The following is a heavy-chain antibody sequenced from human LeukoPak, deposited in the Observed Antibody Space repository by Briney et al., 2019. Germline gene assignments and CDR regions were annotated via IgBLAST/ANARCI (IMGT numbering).Heavy chain of an antibody. D-gene: IGHD2-8*02. CDR3: ARGWWGVDY. Sequence: GGFLRLSCAASGFTFSSYWMHWVRQAPGKGLVWVSRINSDGSSINYADSVKGRFTISRDNAKNTLYLQMNSLRPDDTAVYYCARGWWGVDYWGQGTLVTVSS. J-gene: IGHJ4*02. V-gene: IGHV3-74*01. CDR1: GFTFSSYW. CDR2: INSDGSSI.